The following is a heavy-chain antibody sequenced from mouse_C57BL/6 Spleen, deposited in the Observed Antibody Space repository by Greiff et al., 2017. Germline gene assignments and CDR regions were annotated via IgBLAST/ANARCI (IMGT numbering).Heavy chain of an antibody. CDR3: TREGYGNYPYAMDY. V-gene: IGHV5-9-1*02. Sequence: EVQRVESGEGLVKPGGSLKLSCAASGFTFSSYAMSWVRQTPEKRLEWVAYISSGGDYIYYADTVKGRFTISRDNARNTLYLQMSSLKSEDTAMYYCTREGYGNYPYAMDYWGQGTSVTVSS. CDR2: ISSGGDYI. CDR1: GFTFSSYA. D-gene: IGHD2-1*01. J-gene: IGHJ4*01.